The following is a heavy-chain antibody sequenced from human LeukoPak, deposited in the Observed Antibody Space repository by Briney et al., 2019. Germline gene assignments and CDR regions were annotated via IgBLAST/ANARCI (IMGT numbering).Heavy chain of an antibody. Sequence: ASVKVSCKTSGATFSDYALNWVRQAPGQGLEWMGVFIPILSTANSTQKFHDRLTITADISTNTAYMELSSLRSEDTAVYFCAAIPVFGVVLYQEPVWGKGTTVTVSS. CDR2: FIPILSTA. CDR1: GATFSDYA. D-gene: IGHD3-3*01. V-gene: IGHV1-69*10. CDR3: AAIPVFGVVLYQEPV. J-gene: IGHJ6*04.